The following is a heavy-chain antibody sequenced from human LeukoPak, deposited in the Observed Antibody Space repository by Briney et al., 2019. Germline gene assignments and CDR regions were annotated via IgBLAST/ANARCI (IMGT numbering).Heavy chain of an antibody. CDR3: ARHTPSGWCYFDY. D-gene: IGHD6-19*01. Sequence: MPSETLSLTCDVSGYSISSGYYWGWIRQPPGKGLEWIGSIYHSGSTYYNPSLKSRVTISVDTSKNQFSLKLSSVTAADTAVYYCARHTPSGWCYFDYWGQGTLVTVSS. V-gene: IGHV4-38-2*01. J-gene: IGHJ4*02. CDR1: GYSISSGYY. CDR2: IYHSGST.